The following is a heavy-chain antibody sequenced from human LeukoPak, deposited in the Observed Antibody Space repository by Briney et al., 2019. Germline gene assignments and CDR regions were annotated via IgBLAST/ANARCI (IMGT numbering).Heavy chain of an antibody. J-gene: IGHJ5*02. CDR3: ARNAGSYFEFAP. V-gene: IGHV1-18*01. CDR2: ISGNSGKT. Sequence: ASVTVSCTTSGYTFSTYGLSWVRQAPGQGLEWMGWISGNSGKTHYAQKFQDRVTLTADTSSTTAFMELRSLRSDDTAMYCCARNAGSYFEFAPWGQGTLVTVSS. D-gene: IGHD1-26*01. CDR1: GYTFSTYG.